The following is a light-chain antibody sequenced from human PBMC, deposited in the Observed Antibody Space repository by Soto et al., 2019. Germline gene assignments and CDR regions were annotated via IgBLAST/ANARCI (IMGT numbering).Light chain of an antibody. CDR3: QRYGSSPPIT. Sequence: EIVKTESPAPLSGSPGARATLSCRARQSVSSHFAWYQQKPGQAPRLLIYGASSRATGIPDRFSGSGSGTDFTLTICRLEPEDFAVSYGQRYGSSPPITFGQGTRLEIK. CDR1: QSVSSH. V-gene: IGKV3-20*01. J-gene: IGKJ5*01. CDR2: GAS.